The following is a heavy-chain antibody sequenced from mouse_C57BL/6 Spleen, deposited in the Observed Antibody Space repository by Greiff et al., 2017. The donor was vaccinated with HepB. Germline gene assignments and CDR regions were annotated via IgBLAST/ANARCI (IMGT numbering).Heavy chain of an antibody. D-gene: IGHD1-1*01. Sequence: EVKLMESGPGLVKPSQSLSLTCSVTGYSITSGYYWNWIRQFPGNKLEWMGYISYDGSNNYNPSLKNRISITRDTSKNQFFLKLNSVTTEDTATYYCARPYYYGSWYFDVWGTGTTVTVSS. CDR1: GYSITSGYY. V-gene: IGHV3-6*01. J-gene: IGHJ1*03. CDR3: ARPYYYGSWYFDV. CDR2: ISYDGSN.